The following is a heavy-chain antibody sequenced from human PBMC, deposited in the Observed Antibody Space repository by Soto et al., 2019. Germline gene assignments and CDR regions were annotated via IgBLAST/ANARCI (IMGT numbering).Heavy chain of an antibody. CDR1: GGSISSYY. CDR3: AHSLRSFYYFGLDV. CDR2: IYYSGST. V-gene: IGHV4-59*01. J-gene: IGHJ6*02. Sequence: NLSETLSLTCTVSGGSISSYYWSWIRQPPGKGLEWIGYIYYSGSTNYNPSLKSRVTISVDTSKNQFSLKLSSVTAADTAVYYCAHSLRSFYYFGLDVWGQGTTVTVSS. D-gene: IGHD3-10*01.